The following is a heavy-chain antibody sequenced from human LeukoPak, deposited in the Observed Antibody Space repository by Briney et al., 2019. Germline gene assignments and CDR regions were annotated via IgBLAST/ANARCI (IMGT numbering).Heavy chain of an antibody. CDR1: GFTFSSHW. CDR3: VRSLRSADF. J-gene: IGHJ4*02. Sequence: QPGGSLRLSCAASGFTFSSHWMHWVRQAPGKGLVWVSGISSDGSRPRYADSVKGRFTISRDNAKNTLFLQMDSLRPEDTAVYYCVRSLRSADFWGQGTLVTVSS. CDR2: ISSDGSRP. V-gene: IGHV3-74*01.